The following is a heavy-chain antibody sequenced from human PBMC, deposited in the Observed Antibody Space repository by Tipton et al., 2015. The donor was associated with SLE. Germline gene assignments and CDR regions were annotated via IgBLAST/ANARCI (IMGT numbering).Heavy chain of an antibody. D-gene: IGHD1-26*01. Sequence: QSGAEVKKSGASVKVSCKASGDTFTNFGISWVRQAPGQGLEWMGRISVYNGKSDYEQKLQGRVTMTTDTSTTTTYMKLRSLRSDDTAMYYCAGGVGPKGVLDYWGQGTLVTVSS. J-gene: IGHJ4*02. CDR2: ISVYNGKS. CDR1: GDTFTNFG. V-gene: IGHV1-18*01. CDR3: AGGVGPKGVLDY.